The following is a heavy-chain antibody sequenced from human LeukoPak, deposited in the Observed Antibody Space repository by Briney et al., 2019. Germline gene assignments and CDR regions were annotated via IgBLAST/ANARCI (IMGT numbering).Heavy chain of an antibody. CDR1: GYIFTGYY. Sequence: ASVKVSCKASGYIFTGYYMHWVRQAPGQGLEWMGWINPNSGGTNYAQKFQGRVTMTRDTSISTAYMELSRLRSDDTAVYYCARDLALTMIVVAHYYYYMDVWGKGTTVTVSS. V-gene: IGHV1-2*02. CDR2: INPNSGGT. J-gene: IGHJ6*03. CDR3: ARDLALTMIVVAHYYYYMDV. D-gene: IGHD3-22*01.